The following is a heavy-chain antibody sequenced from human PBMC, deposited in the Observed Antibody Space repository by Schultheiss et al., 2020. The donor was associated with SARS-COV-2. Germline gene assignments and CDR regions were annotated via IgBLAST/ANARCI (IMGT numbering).Heavy chain of an antibody. V-gene: IGHV3-30*03. D-gene: IGHD4-17*01. CDR3: ARDQDRTVTNDAFDI. Sequence: GESLKISCAASGFTFSSYGMHWVRQAPGKGLEWVAVISYDGSSKYYTDSVKGRFTISRDNSKNTLYLEMNSLRTEDTAVYYCARDQDRTVTNDAFDIWGQGTMVTVSS. CDR2: ISYDGSSK. CDR1: GFTFSSYG. J-gene: IGHJ3*02.